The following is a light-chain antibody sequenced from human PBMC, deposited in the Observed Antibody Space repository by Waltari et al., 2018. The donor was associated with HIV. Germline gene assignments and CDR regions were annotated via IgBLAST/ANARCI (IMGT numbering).Light chain of an antibody. CDR2: AAY. CDR3: QKYNSALRT. Sequence: DIQMTQSPSSLSASVGDRVTITCRASQGISNYLAWDQQKPGKVPKLLIYAAYTLQSGVPSRFSGSGSGTDFTFTISSLQPEDVATYYCQKYNSALRTFGQGTKVEIK. J-gene: IGKJ1*01. V-gene: IGKV1-27*01. CDR1: QGISNY.